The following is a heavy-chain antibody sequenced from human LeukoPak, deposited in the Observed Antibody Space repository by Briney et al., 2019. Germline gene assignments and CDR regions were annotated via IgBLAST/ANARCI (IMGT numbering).Heavy chain of an antibody. Sequence: SETLSLTCTVSGASISSGSYYWSWIRQPAGKGLEWIGRIYTSGSTNYNPSLKSRVTISVDTSKNQFSLKLSSVTAADTAVYYCARLPTVTFFDYWGQGTLVTVSS. CDR2: IYTSGST. J-gene: IGHJ4*02. CDR1: GASISSGSYY. CDR3: ARLPTVTFFDY. V-gene: IGHV4-61*02. D-gene: IGHD4-17*01.